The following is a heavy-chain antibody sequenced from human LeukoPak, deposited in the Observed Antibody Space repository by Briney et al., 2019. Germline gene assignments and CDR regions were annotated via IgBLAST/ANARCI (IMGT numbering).Heavy chain of an antibody. D-gene: IGHD1-14*01. V-gene: IGHV1-69*05. J-gene: IGHJ3*02. CDR2: IIPIFGTA. Sequence: SVNVSCKASGGTFSSYAISWVRQAPGQGLEWMGGIIPIFGTANYAQKFQGRVTITTDESTSTAYMELSSLRSEDTAVYYCARSKNPGNPGGAFDIWGQGTMVTVSS. CDR1: GGTFSSYA. CDR3: ARSKNPGNPGGAFDI.